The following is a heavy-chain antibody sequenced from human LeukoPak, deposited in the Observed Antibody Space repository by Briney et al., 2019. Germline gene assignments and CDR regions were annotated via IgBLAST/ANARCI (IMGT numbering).Heavy chain of an antibody. D-gene: IGHD3-10*01. J-gene: IGHJ6*02. CDR1: GGSISSYY. Sequence: SETLSLTCTVSGGSISSYYWSWIRQPPGKGLEWIGYIYYSGSTNYNPSLKCRVTISVDTSKNQFSLKLSSVTAADTAVYYCARLYGSGSYYHSGYYYYGMDVWGQGTTVTVSS. CDR2: IYYSGST. V-gene: IGHV4-59*01. CDR3: ARLYGSGSYYHSGYYYYGMDV.